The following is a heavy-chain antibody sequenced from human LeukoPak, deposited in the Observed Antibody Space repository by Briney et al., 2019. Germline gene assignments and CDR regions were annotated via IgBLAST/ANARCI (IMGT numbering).Heavy chain of an antibody. J-gene: IGHJ4*02. V-gene: IGHV3-20*04. D-gene: IGHD6-13*01. CDR1: GFTFDDYG. Sequence: PGGSLRLSCAASGFTFDDYGMSWVRQAPGKGLEWVSGINWNGGSTVYADSVKGRFTISRDNAKNSLYLQMNSLRAEDSALYYFARDPGIATAEDDYWGQGTLVTVSS. CDR3: ARDPGIATAEDDY. CDR2: INWNGGST.